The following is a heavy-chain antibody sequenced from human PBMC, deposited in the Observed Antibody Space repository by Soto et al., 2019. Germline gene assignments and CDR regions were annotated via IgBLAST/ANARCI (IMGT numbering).Heavy chain of an antibody. V-gene: IGHV3-13*01. J-gene: IGHJ6*03. Sequence: GGSLRLSCAASGFTFSSYDMHWVRQATGKGLEWVSAIGTTGDTYYPGSVKGRFTISRDNSKNTLYLQMNSLRAEDTAVYYCAKEPTVATYYYYYYMDVWGKGTTVTVSS. CDR1: GFTFSSYD. CDR3: AKEPTVATYYYYYYMDV. CDR2: IGTTGDT. D-gene: IGHD4-17*01.